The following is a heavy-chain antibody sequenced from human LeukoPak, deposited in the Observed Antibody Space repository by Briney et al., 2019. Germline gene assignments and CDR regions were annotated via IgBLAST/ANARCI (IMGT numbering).Heavy chain of an antibody. Sequence: SETLSLTCTVFGGSFTDYFWTWIRHSPGKGLEWIGEINDYTGDSKYNPSLNSRVSISLEKSKNQLSLELRSVTAADTAVYYCARGPYDYVWGSYRPIPDYWGQGTLVTVSS. J-gene: IGHJ4*02. D-gene: IGHD3-16*02. CDR1: GGSFTDYF. CDR2: INDYTGDS. V-gene: IGHV4-34*01. CDR3: ARGPYDYVWGSYRPIPDY.